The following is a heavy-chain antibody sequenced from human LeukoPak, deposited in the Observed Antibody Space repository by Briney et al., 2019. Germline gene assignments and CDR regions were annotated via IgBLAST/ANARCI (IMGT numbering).Heavy chain of an antibody. CDR2: ISWNSGNI. Sequence: ALRLSCAASGFTFDDYAMHWVRQAPGKGLEWVSGISWNSGNIGYADSVQGRFTISRDNAKNSLYLQMNSLRAEDTALYYCAKDIGFVSQLPSEWGQGTLVTVSS. CDR3: AKDIGFVSQLPSE. D-gene: IGHD3-16*02. J-gene: IGHJ4*02. CDR1: GFTFDDYA. V-gene: IGHV3-9*01.